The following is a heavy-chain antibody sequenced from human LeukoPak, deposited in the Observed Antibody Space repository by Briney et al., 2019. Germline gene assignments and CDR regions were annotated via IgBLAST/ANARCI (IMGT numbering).Heavy chain of an antibody. Sequence: PGGSLRLSCAASGFTVSSYAMHWVRQPIGKGLEWVSALGIAGDTFYPGSVKGRFTISRDNAKNSLYLQMNSLRVEDTAFYYCAKDNRRHYTSGPNPDSLHWGQGALVTVSS. J-gene: IGHJ4*02. D-gene: IGHD6-19*01. CDR2: LGIAGDT. CDR3: AKDNRRHYTSGPNPDSLH. V-gene: IGHV3-13*01. CDR1: GFTVSSYA.